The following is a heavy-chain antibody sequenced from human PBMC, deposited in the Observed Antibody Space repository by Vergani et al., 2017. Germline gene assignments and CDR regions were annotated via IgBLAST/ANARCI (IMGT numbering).Heavy chain of an antibody. CDR3: ARGDSESYYLVY. CDR2: ISSRSSYI. V-gene: IGHV3-21*01. J-gene: IGHJ4*02. CDR1: GFTFSSYS. D-gene: IGHD1-26*01. Sequence: VQLVESGGGLVKPGGSLRLSCAASGFTFSSYSMNWVRQAPGKGLEWVSSISSRSSYIYYADSVKGRFTISRDNAKNSLYLQMNSLRAEDTAVYYCARGDSESYYLVYWGQGTLVTVSS.